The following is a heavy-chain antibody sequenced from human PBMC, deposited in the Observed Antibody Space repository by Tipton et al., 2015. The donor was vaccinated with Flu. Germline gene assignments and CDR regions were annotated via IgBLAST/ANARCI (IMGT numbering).Heavy chain of an antibody. J-gene: IGHJ4*02. Sequence: LRLSCTVSSGSIRSTNYFCAWIRQPPGKRLELIGSIYPSGTTYYNPSLKSRVTVSVDTSKSQFSLMLRSVTAADTAVYYCARLSYYDVDLKNFYFDYWGQGALVTVSS. CDR1: SGSIRSTNYF. D-gene: IGHD3-10*02. CDR3: ARLSYYDVDLKNFYFDY. CDR2: IYPSGTT. V-gene: IGHV4-39*01.